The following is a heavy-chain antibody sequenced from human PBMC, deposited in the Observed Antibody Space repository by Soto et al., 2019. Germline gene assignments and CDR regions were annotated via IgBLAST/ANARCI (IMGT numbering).Heavy chain of an antibody. CDR2: LSYSGST. V-gene: IGHV4-39*01. CDR1: GGAISSSSYY. J-gene: IGHJ6*03. CDR3: ARSNSGYDLGYYYYYMDV. Sequence: QLQLQEAGPGLVKPSETLSLTCTVSGGAISSSSYYWGWIRQPPGKGLEWIGILSYSGSTYYNPSLKSQVTTSVDTSTNLFFLKLGSVTAADTAVYYWARSNSGYDLGYYYYYMDVWGKGTTVTVSS. D-gene: IGHD5-12*01.